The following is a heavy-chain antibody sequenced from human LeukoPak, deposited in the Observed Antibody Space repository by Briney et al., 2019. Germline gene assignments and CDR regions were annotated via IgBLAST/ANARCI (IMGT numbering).Heavy chain of an antibody. CDR3: ARDNVIIPDYGGPDFDY. D-gene: IGHD4/OR15-4a*01. V-gene: IGHV3-23*01. Sequence: PGGSLRLSCATSGFTFYNFAMSWVRQAPGKGLEWVSHISGLGEKTYCADSVQGRFTVSRDNSKNTLYLQMNSLRVEDTALYYCARDNVIIPDYGGPDFDYWGQGTQVAVS. J-gene: IGHJ4*02. CDR1: GFTFYNFA. CDR2: ISGLGEKT.